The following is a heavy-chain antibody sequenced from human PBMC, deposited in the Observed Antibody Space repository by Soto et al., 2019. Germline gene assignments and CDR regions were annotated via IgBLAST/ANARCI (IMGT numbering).Heavy chain of an antibody. CDR2: IYYSGID. V-gene: IGHV4-59*01. D-gene: IGHD2-15*01. CDR3: VRGEYCSGGSCYGEYNWFDL. J-gene: IGHJ5*02. Sequence: QVQLQESGPGLVKPSGTLSLTCTVSGGSISNFFWNWIRQPPGKGLEWIGYIYYSGIDNYSPSLKSRATISEDTSENKLSLKLRSVTAADTAVYYCVRGEYCSGGSCYGEYNWFDLWGQGTLVTVSS. CDR1: GGSISNFF.